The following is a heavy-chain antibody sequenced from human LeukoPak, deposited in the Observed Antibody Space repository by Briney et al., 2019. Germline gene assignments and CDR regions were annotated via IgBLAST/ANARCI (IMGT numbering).Heavy chain of an antibody. CDR3: AREKAGAFDY. V-gene: IGHV4-4*07. CDR1: GGSIIGYY. D-gene: IGHD6-19*01. J-gene: IGHJ4*02. Sequence: SETLSLTCTVSGGSIIGYYWSWIRQPAGKGLEWIGRIYTSGSPNYTPSLKSRVTISVDKSKNQLSLQLSSVTAADTAVYYCAREKAGAFDYWGQGSLVTVSS. CDR2: IYTSGSP.